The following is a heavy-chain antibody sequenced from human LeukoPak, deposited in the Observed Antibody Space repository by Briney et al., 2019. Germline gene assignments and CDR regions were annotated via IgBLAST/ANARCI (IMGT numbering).Heavy chain of an antibody. CDR2: IYYSGST. CDR3: ARGSGSYGSNMDV. V-gene: IGHV4-59*01. D-gene: IGHD3-10*01. CDR1: GGSISHYY. J-gene: IGHJ6*03. Sequence: SETLSLTCTVSGGSISHYYWSWIRQPPGKGLEWIGYIYYSGSTNYNPSLKSRVTISIDTSKNQFSLKLNSVTVADTAIYYCARGSGSYGSNMDVWGKGTTVTISS.